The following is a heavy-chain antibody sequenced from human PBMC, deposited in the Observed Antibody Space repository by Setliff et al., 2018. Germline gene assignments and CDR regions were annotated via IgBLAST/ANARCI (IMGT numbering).Heavy chain of an antibody. CDR1: GATFSSHG. V-gene: IGHV1-69*05. Sequence: SVKVSCKASGATFSSHGISWVRQAPGQGLEWMGGTIPMFGTTEYAQKFQGRLTIITDESTNTAFMQLSSLRSDDTAVYYCVREGVDRRSSTDYRYYMDGWGKGTTVTVSS. CDR3: VREGVDRRSSTDYRYYMDG. D-gene: IGHD6-6*01. J-gene: IGHJ6*03. CDR2: TIPMFGTT.